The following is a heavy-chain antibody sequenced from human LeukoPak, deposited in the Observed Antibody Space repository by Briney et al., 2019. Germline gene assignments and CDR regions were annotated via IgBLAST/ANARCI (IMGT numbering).Heavy chain of an antibody. Sequence: SETLSLTCAVYGGSFSGYYWSWIRQPPGKGLEWIGEINHSGSTNYNPSLKSRVTISVDTSKNQFSLKLSSVTAADTAVYYCARGSWGDLTPRQYYYYMDVWGKGTTVTVSS. V-gene: IGHV4-34*01. D-gene: IGHD3-16*01. CDR3: ARGSWGDLTPRQYYYYMDV. CDR2: INHSGST. CDR1: GGSFSGYY. J-gene: IGHJ6*03.